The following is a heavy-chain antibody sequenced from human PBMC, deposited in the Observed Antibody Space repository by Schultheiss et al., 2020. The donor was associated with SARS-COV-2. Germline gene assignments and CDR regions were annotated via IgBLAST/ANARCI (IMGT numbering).Heavy chain of an antibody. CDR2: IIPIFGTA. CDR1: GGTFSSYA. V-gene: IGHV1-69*13. D-gene: IGHD1-1*01. Sequence: SVKVSCKASGGTFSSYAISWVRQAPGQGLEWMGGIIPIFGTANYAQKLQGRVTITADESTSTVYMELSSLRSEDTAVYYCARDPRYNWNDLYYYYGMDVWGQGTTVTVSS. CDR3: ARDPRYNWNDLYYYYGMDV. J-gene: IGHJ6*02.